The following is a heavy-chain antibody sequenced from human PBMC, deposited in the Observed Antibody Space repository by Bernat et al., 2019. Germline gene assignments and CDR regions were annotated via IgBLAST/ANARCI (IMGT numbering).Heavy chain of an antibody. J-gene: IGHJ4*02. CDR1: GGTFSSYT. CDR3: ARRERHYGDYSD. Sequence: QVQLVQSGAEVKKPGSSVKVSCKASGGTFSSYTISWVRQAPGQGLEWMGRIIPILGIANYAQKFQCRVTITADKSTSTAYMELSSLRSEDTAVYYCARRERHYGDYSDWGQGTLVTVSS. CDR2: IIPILGIA. V-gene: IGHV1-69*02. D-gene: IGHD4-17*01.